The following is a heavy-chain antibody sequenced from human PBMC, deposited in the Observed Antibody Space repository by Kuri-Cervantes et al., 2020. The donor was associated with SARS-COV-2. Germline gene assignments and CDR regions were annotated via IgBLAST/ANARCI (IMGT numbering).Heavy chain of an antibody. V-gene: IGHV1-46*01. CDR1: GYPFSDHY. D-gene: IGHD2-15*01. CDR2: INPSGSGT. Sequence: ASVKVSCKAFGYPFSDHYMYWVRQAPGQGLEWMGIINPSGSGTRYPQRFQDRISMTRDTSTSTVYMELSSLTSEDTAVYYCVVGFFSSRKWDYWGQGTLVTVSS. J-gene: IGHJ4*02. CDR3: VVGFFSSRKWDY.